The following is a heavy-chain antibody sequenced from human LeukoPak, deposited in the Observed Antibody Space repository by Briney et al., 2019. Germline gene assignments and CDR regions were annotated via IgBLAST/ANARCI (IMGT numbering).Heavy chain of an antibody. CDR3: AKLSGYDSSGYLDY. CDR1: GFTFDDYA. D-gene: IGHD3-22*01. CDR2: ISWNSGSI. Sequence: GGSLRLSCAASGFTFDDYAMHWVRQAPGKGLEWVSGISWNSGSIGYADSVKGRFTISRDNAKNSLYLQMNSLRAEDTALYYCAKLSGYDSSGYLDYWGQGTLVTVSS. J-gene: IGHJ4*02. V-gene: IGHV3-9*01.